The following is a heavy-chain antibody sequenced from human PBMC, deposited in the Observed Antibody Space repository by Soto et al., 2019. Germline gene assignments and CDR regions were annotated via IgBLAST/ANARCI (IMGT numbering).Heavy chain of an antibody. V-gene: IGHV3-11*06. J-gene: IGHJ4*02. Sequence: NPGGSLRLSCAASGFTFSDYYMSWIRQAPGKGLEWVSYISSSSSYTNYADSVKGRFTISRDNAKNSLYLQMNSLRAEDTAVYYCARFYDSSSKFDYWGQGTLVTVSS. D-gene: IGHD3-22*01. CDR3: ARFYDSSSKFDY. CDR2: ISSSSSYT. CDR1: GFTFSDYY.